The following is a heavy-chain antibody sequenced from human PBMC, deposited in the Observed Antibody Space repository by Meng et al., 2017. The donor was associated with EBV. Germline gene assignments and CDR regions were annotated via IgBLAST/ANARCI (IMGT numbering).Heavy chain of an antibody. J-gene: IGHJ4*02. V-gene: IGHV4-39*07. CDR1: GGSISSSSYY. CDR3: ASQLAAAGSGVDY. Sequence: QMHWQGSGPGLVKPSETLSLPCTVSGGSISSSSYYWGWIRQPPGKGLEWIGSIYYSGSTYYNPSLKSRVTISVDTSKNQFSLKLSSVTAADTAVYYCASQLAAAGSGVDYWGQGTLVTVSS. CDR2: IYYSGST. D-gene: IGHD6-13*01.